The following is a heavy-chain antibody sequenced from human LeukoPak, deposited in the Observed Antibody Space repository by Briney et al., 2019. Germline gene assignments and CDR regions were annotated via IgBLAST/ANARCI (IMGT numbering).Heavy chain of an antibody. D-gene: IGHD1-26*01. CDR3: ARGSGTYYDYLIDY. V-gene: IGHV4-39*01. J-gene: IGHJ4*02. CDR1: GGSISSSSYY. Sequence: PSETLSLTCTVSGGSISSSSYYWGWIRQPPGRGLEWIGSVYYSGSSYYNPSLKSRVTISVDTSRNQFSLKLSSVTAADTVVYYCARGSGTYYDYLIDYWGQGTLVTVSS. CDR2: VYYSGSS.